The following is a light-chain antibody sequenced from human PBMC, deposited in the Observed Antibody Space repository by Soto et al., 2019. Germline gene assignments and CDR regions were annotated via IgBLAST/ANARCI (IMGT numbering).Light chain of an antibody. CDR3: QQSSSNPLT. Sequence: DIQMTQSPSSLSASVGDRVTITCRASQSISSFLNWYQQKPGKAPKLLIYASSSLLSGVPSRFSGSGSGTDFTLTISSLQPEDFATYYCQQSSSNPLTFGGGTKVEIK. V-gene: IGKV1-39*01. CDR2: ASS. J-gene: IGKJ4*01. CDR1: QSISSF.